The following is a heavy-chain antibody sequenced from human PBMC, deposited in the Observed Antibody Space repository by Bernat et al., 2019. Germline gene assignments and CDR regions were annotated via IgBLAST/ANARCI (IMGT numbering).Heavy chain of an antibody. J-gene: IGHJ4*02. V-gene: IGHV3-74*01. CDR3: AKSRGITMIVVVFDY. CDR1: GFTFSSYW. Sequence: EVQLVESGGGLVQPGGSLRLSCAASGFTFSSYWMHWVRQAPGKGLVWVSRINSDGSSTSYADSVKGRFTISRDNAKNTLYLQMNSLRAEDTAVYYCAKSRGITMIVVVFDYWGQGTLVTVSS. D-gene: IGHD3-22*01. CDR2: INSDGSST.